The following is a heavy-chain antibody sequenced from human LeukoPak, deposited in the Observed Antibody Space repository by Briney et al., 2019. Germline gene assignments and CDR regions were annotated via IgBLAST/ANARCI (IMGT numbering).Heavy chain of an antibody. D-gene: IGHD3-10*01. J-gene: IGHJ5*02. CDR2: ISSSSSYI. CDR1: GFTFSSYS. CDR3: ARDKWTTMVRGSIWFDP. V-gene: IGHV3-21*01. Sequence: PGGSLRLSCAASGFTFSSYSMNWVRQAPGKGLEWVSSISSSSSYIYYADSVKGRFTISRDNAKNSLYLQMNSLRAEDTAVYYCARDKWTTMVRGSIWFDPWGQGTLVTVSS.